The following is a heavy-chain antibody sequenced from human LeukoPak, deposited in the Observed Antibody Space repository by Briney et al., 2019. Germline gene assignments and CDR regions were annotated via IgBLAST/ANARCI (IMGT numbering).Heavy chain of an antibody. CDR1: GGSVSSYY. Sequence: SETLSLTCTVSGGSVSSYYWSWIRLPPGKGLEWIGYLSKSGNTNYSPSLKSRVTIFGDTSKNQFFLKLSSVTAADTAVYYCARARYVNSFYAFDIWGQGTLVTVSS. CDR3: ARARYVNSFYAFDI. J-gene: IGHJ3*02. V-gene: IGHV4-59*02. CDR2: LSKSGNT. D-gene: IGHD3-9*01.